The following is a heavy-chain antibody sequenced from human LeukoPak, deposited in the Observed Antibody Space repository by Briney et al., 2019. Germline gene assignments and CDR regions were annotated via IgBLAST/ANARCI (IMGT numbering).Heavy chain of an antibody. V-gene: IGHV1-46*01. D-gene: IGHD6-13*01. CDR3: ARDIFAAGGIFDY. J-gene: IGHJ4*02. Sequence: ASVKVSCKASGCTFTNYYMNWVRQAPGLGLEWMGIINPSGGSTSYAQRFQGRVTMTRDTSTSTVYMELSSLRSEDTALYYCARDIFAAGGIFDYWGQGTLVTVSS. CDR1: GCTFTNYY. CDR2: INPSGGST.